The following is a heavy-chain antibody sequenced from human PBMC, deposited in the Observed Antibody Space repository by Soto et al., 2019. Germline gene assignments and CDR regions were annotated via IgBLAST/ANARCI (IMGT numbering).Heavy chain of an antibody. CDR2: INHSGST. Sequence: SETLSLTCGVYGGSFSGYYWSWIRQPPGKGLEWIGEINHSGSTNYNPSLKSRVTISVDTSKNQFSLKLSSVTAADTAVYYCARGTTMVRGVMVPYFDYWGQGTLVTVSS. J-gene: IGHJ4*02. V-gene: IGHV4-34*01. D-gene: IGHD3-10*01. CDR3: ARGTTMVRGVMVPYFDY. CDR1: GGSFSGYY.